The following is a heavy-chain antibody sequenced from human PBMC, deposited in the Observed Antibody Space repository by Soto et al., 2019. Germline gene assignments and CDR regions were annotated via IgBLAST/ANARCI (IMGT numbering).Heavy chain of an antibody. V-gene: IGHV1-69*01. Sequence: QVQLVQSGAEVKKPGSSVKVSCKASGGTFSSYAISWVRQAPGQGLEWMGGIIPIFGTANYAQKFQGRVTITAGEYKSTAHGDLSSVRSEDTAVYYCARVWGMEGDSFDIWRQGTRDPVSS. J-gene: IGHJ3*02. CDR3: ARVWGMEGDSFDI. CDR2: IIPIFGTA. CDR1: GGTFSSYA. D-gene: IGHD2-8*02.